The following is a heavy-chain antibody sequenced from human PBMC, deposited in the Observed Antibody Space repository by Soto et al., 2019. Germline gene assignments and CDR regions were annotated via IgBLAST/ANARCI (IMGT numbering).Heavy chain of an antibody. J-gene: IGHJ6*03. V-gene: IGHV1-18*01. D-gene: IGHD1-7*01. Sequence: GASVKVSCKSSCYTFTSYGISLLRHSPGQGLEWMGWISAYNGNTNYAQKLQGRVTMTTDTSTSTAYMELRSLRSDDTAVYYCARDVDWNYDYYYYYYMEVWGKGTTVTSP. CDR3: ARDVDWNYDYYYYYYMEV. CDR2: ISAYNGNT. CDR1: CYTFTSYG.